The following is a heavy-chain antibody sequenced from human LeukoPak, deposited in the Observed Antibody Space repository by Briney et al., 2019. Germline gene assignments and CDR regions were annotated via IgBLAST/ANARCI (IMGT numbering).Heavy chain of an antibody. J-gene: IGHJ4*02. CDR1: GFTFSTYA. CDR2: ISATGSTT. V-gene: IGHV3-23*01. CDR3: ASGFDWLLYPAYFDY. D-gene: IGHD3-9*01. Sequence: GGSLRLSCAASGFTFSTYAMTWVRQAPGKGLESVSLISATGSTTYYAESVRGRFTISRDNSKNTLYLQMNSLRAEDTAVYYCASGFDWLLYPAYFDYWGQGTLVTVSS.